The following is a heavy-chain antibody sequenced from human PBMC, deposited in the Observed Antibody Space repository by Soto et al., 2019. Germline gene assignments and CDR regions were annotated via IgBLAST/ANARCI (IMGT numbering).Heavy chain of an antibody. CDR2: IDYSGNT. J-gene: IGHJ3*01. Sequence: QVQLQESGPGLVKPSQTLSLTCTVSGGSISSGTSYWTWIRQAPGTGLELIGYIDYSGNTFYNPSLKSRVTISIDTSKDQFSLKLSSVTVADTAVYYCARSMVRGAIGAFDAWGQGTVVTVSS. CDR3: ARSMVRGAIGAFDA. V-gene: IGHV4-30-4*01. D-gene: IGHD3-10*01. CDR1: GGSISSGTSY.